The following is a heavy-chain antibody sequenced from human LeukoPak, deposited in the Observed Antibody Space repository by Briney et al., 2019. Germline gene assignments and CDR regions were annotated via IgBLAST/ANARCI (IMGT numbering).Heavy chain of an antibody. Sequence: GGSLRLSCAASGFTVSSNYMSWVRQAPGKGLEWVSVIYSGDNTYYADSVKGRFTISRDISKNTLYLQMNSLRAEDTAVYYCARDKWGNAFDIWGQGTMVTVSS. CDR2: IYSGDNT. J-gene: IGHJ3*02. D-gene: IGHD2-8*01. V-gene: IGHV3-66*01. CDR1: GFTVSSNY. CDR3: ARDKWGNAFDI.